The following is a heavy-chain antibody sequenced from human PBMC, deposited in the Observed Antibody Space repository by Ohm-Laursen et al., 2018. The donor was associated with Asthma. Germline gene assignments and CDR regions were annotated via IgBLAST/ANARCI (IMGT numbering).Heavy chain of an antibody. J-gene: IGHJ1*01. Sequence: SLRLSCTASGFTFRSYAMHRVRQIPGKGLEWVASISTASSFIYYADSVRGRFTTSRDNARNSVYLQMNSLRAEDTALYYCARIGPEWELPGREYSLHHWGEGTLVTVSS. CDR2: ISTASSFI. V-gene: IGHV3-21*01. CDR3: ARIGPEWELPGREYSLHH. D-gene: IGHD1-26*01. CDR1: GFTFRSYA.